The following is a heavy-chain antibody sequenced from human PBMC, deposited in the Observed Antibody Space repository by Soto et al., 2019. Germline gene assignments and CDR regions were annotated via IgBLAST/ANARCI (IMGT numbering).Heavy chain of an antibody. CDR2: ISYDGSNK. J-gene: IGHJ4*02. D-gene: IGHD6-19*01. CDR1: GFTFNNFG. CDR3: AKGPYLAVARPTDY. V-gene: IGHV3-30*18. Sequence: QVPLVESGGGVVQPGRSLRLSCAASGFTFNNFGMHWVRQAPGQGLEGVAVISYDGSNKYYVDSVKGRFTISRDNAKNTLYLQMNSLRAEDTAVYYFAKGPYLAVARPTDYWGQGTLVTVSS.